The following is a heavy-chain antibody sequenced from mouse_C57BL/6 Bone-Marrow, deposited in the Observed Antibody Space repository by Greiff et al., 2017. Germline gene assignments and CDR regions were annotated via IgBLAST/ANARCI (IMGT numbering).Heavy chain of an antibody. J-gene: IGHJ3*01. Sequence: VQLQQPGAELVMPGASVKLSCKASGYTFTSYWMHWVKQRPGQGLEWIGEIDPSDSYTNYNQKFKGKSTLTVDKSSSTAYMQLSSLTSEDSEVYYCARGDYDEFAYWGQGTLVTVSA. CDR2: IDPSDSYT. CDR3: ARGDYDEFAY. V-gene: IGHV1-69*01. D-gene: IGHD2-4*01. CDR1: GYTFTSYW.